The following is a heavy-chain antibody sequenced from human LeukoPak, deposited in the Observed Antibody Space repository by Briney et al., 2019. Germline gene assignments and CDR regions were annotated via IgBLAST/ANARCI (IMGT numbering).Heavy chain of an antibody. D-gene: IGHD3-10*01. Sequence: SETLSLTCTVSGGSINSYYWSWIRQPPGKGLEWIGYINDSRSTNYNPSLKSRVTISVDTPKNQFSLKLSSVTAADTAVYFCARDTYGSGLFDYWGQGTLVTVSS. CDR2: INDSRST. V-gene: IGHV4-59*01. CDR3: ARDTYGSGLFDY. J-gene: IGHJ4*02. CDR1: GGSINSYY.